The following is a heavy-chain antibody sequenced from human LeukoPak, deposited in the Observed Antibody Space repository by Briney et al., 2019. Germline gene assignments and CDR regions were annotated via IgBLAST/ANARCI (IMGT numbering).Heavy chain of an antibody. CDR1: GFTFNNYA. CDR2: FSGSDGNS. CDR3: ARDRAEYCGGNCYLGPDY. J-gene: IGHJ4*01. Sequence: GGSLRLSCAASGFTFNNYAMNWVRQAPGKGLEWVSLFSGSDGNSYYADSVKGRFTMSRDNSKSTVYLLLNSLRAEDTAIYYCARDRAEYCGGNCYLGPDYWGQGTLVTVSS. V-gene: IGHV3-23*01. D-gene: IGHD2-21*02.